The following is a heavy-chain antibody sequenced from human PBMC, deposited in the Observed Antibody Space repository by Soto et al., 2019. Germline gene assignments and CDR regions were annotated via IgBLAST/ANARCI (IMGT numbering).Heavy chain of an antibody. D-gene: IGHD3-22*01. V-gene: IGHV3-23*01. CDR2: VSANGRNT. J-gene: IGHJ4*02. CDR1: GFTFSSYA. CDR3: AKDLSSLGWLALGAPFDS. Sequence: EVNLLESGGDVVQPGGSLRLSCAASGFTFSSYAMNWVPQAPGKGLEWVSSVSANGRNTYYADSVKGRFTVSRDKSKNALFLQLDSLRVEDTAIYYCAKDLSSLGWLALGAPFDSWGPGTLVTVS.